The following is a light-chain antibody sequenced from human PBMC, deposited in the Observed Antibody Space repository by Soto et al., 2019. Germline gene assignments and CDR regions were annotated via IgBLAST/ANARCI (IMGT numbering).Light chain of an antibody. J-gene: IGKJ3*01. V-gene: IGKV1-27*01. Sequence: DIQMTQSPSALSASVGDRVNITCRASEGIRVYLAWYQQRPGKAPKLLIYASSILQSGIPPRFSDTRSDTECTLAISSLRPDDVATYYSQNYHKATFTFGPGTKVDIK. CDR1: EGIRVY. CDR3: QNYHKATFT. CDR2: ASS.